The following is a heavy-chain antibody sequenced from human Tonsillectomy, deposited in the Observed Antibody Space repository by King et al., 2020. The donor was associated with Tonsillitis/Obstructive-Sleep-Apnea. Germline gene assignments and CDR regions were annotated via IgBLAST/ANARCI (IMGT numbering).Heavy chain of an antibody. D-gene: IGHD4-11*01. CDR1: GSSISSYY. CDR2: IYYSGST. V-gene: IGHV4-59*01. CDR3: ARGGGYSNPWDYFDY. Sequence: VQLQESGPGLVKPSETLSLTCTVSGSSISSYYWSWIRQPPGKGLEWIGYIYYSGSTNYNPSLKSRVTISVDTSKNQFSLKLSSVTAADTAVYYCARGGGYSNPWDYFDYWGQGTLVTVSS. J-gene: IGHJ4*02.